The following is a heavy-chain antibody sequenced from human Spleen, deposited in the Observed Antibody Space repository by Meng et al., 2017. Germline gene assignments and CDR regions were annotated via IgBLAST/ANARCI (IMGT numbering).Heavy chain of an antibody. CDR1: GFTFDDYT. D-gene: IGHD6-25*01. CDR2: ISWDGDIT. V-gene: IGHV3-43*01. J-gene: IGHJ6*02. Sequence: GESLKISCAASGFTFDDYTMHWVRQAPGKGLEWVSLISWDGDITYYADSVKGQFTISRDNSKNTLYLQMNSLRAEDTAVYYCARDRLTNPLLCMEVWGQGTTVTVSS. CDR3: ARDRLTNPLLCMEV.